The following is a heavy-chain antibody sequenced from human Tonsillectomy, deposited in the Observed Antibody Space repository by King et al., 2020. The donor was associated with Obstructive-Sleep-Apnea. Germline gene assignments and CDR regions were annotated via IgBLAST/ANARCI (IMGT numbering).Heavy chain of an antibody. Sequence: VQLVESGGGLVQPGGSLRLSCAAYGFTFSSYSMNWVRQAPGKGLEWVSYISSSSSTIYYADSVKGRFTISRDNAKNSLYLQMNSLRAEDTAVYYCARDRDGYNGDLVYWGQGTLVTVSS. J-gene: IGHJ4*02. CDR1: GFTFSSYS. CDR3: ARDRDGYNGDLVY. D-gene: IGHD5-24*01. CDR2: ISSSSSTI. V-gene: IGHV3-48*04.